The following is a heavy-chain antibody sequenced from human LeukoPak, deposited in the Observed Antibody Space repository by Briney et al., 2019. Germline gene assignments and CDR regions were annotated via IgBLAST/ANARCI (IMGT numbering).Heavy chain of an antibody. CDR2: ISGSGGST. CDR3: AKPLTYYYDSSGKREYFQH. V-gene: IGHV3-23*01. CDR1: GFTFSSYA. Sequence: PGGSLRLSCAASGFTFSSYAMSWVRQAPVKRLERVSAISGSGGSTYYADSVKGRFTISRDNSKNTLYLQMNSLRAEDTAVYYCAKPLTYYYDSSGKREYFQHWGQGTLVTVSS. J-gene: IGHJ1*01. D-gene: IGHD3-22*01.